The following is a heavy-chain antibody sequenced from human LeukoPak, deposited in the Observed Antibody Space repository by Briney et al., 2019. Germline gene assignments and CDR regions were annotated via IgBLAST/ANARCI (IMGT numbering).Heavy chain of an antibody. Sequence: ASVKVSCKASGYTFTSYDINWVRQATGQGLEWMGWMNPNSGNTGYAQKFQGRVTMTRNTSISTAYMELSSLRSEDTAVYYCARGPVLGATYYYYGMDVWGQGATVTVSS. V-gene: IGHV1-8*01. J-gene: IGHJ6*02. CDR2: MNPNSGNT. CDR1: GYTFTSYD. CDR3: ARGPVLGATYYYYGMDV. D-gene: IGHD1-26*01.